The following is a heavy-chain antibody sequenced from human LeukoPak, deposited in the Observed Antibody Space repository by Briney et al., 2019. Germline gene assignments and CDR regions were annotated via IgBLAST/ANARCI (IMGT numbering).Heavy chain of an antibody. Sequence: SETLSLTCTVSGGSISSYYWSWIRQPPGKGLEWIGYIYYSGSTNYNPSLKSRVTISVDTSKNQFSLKLSSVTAADTAVYYCARIKSYGSGSPYYFDYWGQGTLVTVSS. J-gene: IGHJ4*02. CDR1: GGSISSYY. CDR3: ARIKSYGSGSPYYFDY. D-gene: IGHD3-10*01. CDR2: IYYSGST. V-gene: IGHV4-59*12.